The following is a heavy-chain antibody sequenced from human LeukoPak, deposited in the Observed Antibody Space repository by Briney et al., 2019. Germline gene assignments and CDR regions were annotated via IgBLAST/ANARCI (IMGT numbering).Heavy chain of an antibody. CDR2: IYPGDSDT. J-gene: IGHJ5*02. CDR1: GYSFTSYW. V-gene: IGHV5-51*01. D-gene: IGHD6-13*01. CDR3: ARRSSSWYGSDWFDP. Sequence: GESLKISCKGSGYSFTSYWIGWVRQMPGKGLEWMGIIYPGDSDTRYSPSFQGHVTISADKSISTAYLQWSSLKASDTAMYYCARRSSSWYGSDWFDPWGQGTLVTVSS.